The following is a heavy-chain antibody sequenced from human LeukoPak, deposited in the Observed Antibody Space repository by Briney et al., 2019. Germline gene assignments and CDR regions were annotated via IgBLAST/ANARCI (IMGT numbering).Heavy chain of an antibody. Sequence: PGGSLRLSCAASGFTFSSYGMHWVRQAPGKGLEWVAFIRYDGSNKYYADSVKGRFTISRDNSKNTLYLQMNSLRAEDTAVYYCAKDPCSARSSTSCYDYYYYMDVWGKGTTVTVSS. CDR3: AKDPCSARSSTSCYDYYYYMDV. V-gene: IGHV3-30*02. CDR2: IRYDGSNK. CDR1: GFTFSSYG. D-gene: IGHD2-2*01. J-gene: IGHJ6*03.